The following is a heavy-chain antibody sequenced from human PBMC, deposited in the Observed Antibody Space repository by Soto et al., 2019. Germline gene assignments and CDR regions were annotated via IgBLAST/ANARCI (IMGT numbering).Heavy chain of an antibody. CDR2: IKSKTDGGTT. CDR3: TTDYPARSVGTTSTLRYHYFDY. J-gene: IGHJ4*02. D-gene: IGHD2-21*02. CDR1: GFTFSNAW. Sequence: GGSLRLSCAASGFTFSNAWMSWVRQAPGKGLEWVGRIKSKTDGGTTDYAAPVKGRFTISRDDSKNTLYLQMNSLKTEDTAVYYCTTDYPARSVGTTSTLRYHYFDYWVQGTLVTVSS. V-gene: IGHV3-15*01.